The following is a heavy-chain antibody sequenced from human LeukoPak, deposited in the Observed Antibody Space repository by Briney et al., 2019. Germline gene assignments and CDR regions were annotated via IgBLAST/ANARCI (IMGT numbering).Heavy chain of an antibody. CDR3: ARDRPSIYYDFWSGYMDV. CDR2: FDPEDGET. J-gene: IGHJ6*03. D-gene: IGHD3-3*01. V-gene: IGHV1-24*01. CDR1: GYTLTELS. Sequence: ASVRVSCKVSGYTLTELSMHWVRQAPGKGLEWMGGFDPEDGETIYAQKFQGRVTMTEDTSTDTAYMELSSLRSEDTAVYYCARDRPSIYYDFWSGYMDVWGKGTTVTVSS.